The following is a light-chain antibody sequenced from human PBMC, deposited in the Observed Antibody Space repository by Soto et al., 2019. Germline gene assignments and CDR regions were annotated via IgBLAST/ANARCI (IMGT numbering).Light chain of an antibody. Sequence: EIVMTQSPDTLSVSPGERVTLSCRASQSVSSYLAWFQQKPGQAPRLLIYGESTRATGIPARFSGSGSGADFTLTISSLQSEDFAVYYCQQYNNWPPLTFGGGTKVEIK. J-gene: IGKJ4*01. CDR2: GES. V-gene: IGKV3D-15*01. CDR3: QQYNNWPPLT. CDR1: QSVSSY.